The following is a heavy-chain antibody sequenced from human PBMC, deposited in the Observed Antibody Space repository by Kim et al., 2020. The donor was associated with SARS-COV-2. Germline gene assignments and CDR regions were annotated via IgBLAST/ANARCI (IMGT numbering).Heavy chain of an antibody. V-gene: IGHV1-18*04. CDR1: GYTFTSYG. J-gene: IGHJ6*02. CDR3: ARVRIVGSSSEPYYYYGMDV. CDR2: ISAYNGNT. Sequence: ASVKVSCKASGYTFTSYGISWVRQAPGQGLEWMGWISAYNGNTNYAQKLQGRVTMTTDTSTSTAYMELRSLRSDDTAVYYCARVRIVGSSSEPYYYYGMDVWGQGTTVTVSS. D-gene: IGHD6-6*01.